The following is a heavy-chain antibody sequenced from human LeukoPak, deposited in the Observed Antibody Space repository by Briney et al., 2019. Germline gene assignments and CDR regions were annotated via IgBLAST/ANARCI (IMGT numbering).Heavy chain of an antibody. CDR1: GFTFSSYA. CDR3: ARVSGADLSDY. D-gene: IGHD1-26*01. CDR2: ISSSSSSI. Sequence: PGGSLRLSCAASGFTFSSYAMSWVRQAPGKGLEWVSYISSSSSSIHYADSVKGRFTISRDNAKNSLYLQMNSLRAEDTAVYYCARVSGADLSDYWGQGTLVTVSS. V-gene: IGHV3-48*04. J-gene: IGHJ4*02.